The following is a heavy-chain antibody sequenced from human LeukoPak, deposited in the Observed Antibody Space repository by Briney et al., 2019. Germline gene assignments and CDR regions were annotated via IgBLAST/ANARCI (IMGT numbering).Heavy chain of an antibody. CDR1: GSMFSAYA. V-gene: IGHV3-23*01. CDR3: VSQSYSGSDNYYFHY. Sequence: SGGSLRLSCVTSGSMFSAYAMSWVRQAPGKGLEWVSIISGSGERTYYTDSVKGRFTVSRDNSKNTLYLQMKSLRAEDTAVYYCVSQSYSGSDNYYFHYWGQGTLVAVSS. D-gene: IGHD1-26*01. CDR2: ISGSGERT. J-gene: IGHJ4*02.